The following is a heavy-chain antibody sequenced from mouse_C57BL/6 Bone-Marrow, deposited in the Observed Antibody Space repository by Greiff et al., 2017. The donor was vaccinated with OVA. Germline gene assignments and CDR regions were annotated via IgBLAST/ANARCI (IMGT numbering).Heavy chain of an antibody. J-gene: IGHJ4*01. D-gene: IGHD1-1*01. Sequence: EVKLMESGGGLVQSGRSLRLSCATSGFTFSDFYMEWVRQAPGKGLEWIAASRNKANDYTTEYSASVKGRFIVSRDTSQSILYLQMNALRAEDTAIYYCARDARYGSSSYAMDYWGQGTSVTVSS. CDR2: SRNKANDYTT. CDR3: ARDARYGSSSYAMDY. V-gene: IGHV7-1*01. CDR1: GFTFSDFY.